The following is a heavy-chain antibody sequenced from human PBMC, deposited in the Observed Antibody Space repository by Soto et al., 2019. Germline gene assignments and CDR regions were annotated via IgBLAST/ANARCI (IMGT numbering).Heavy chain of an antibody. D-gene: IGHD3-22*01. CDR2: INAGNGNT. Sequence: QVQLVQSGAEVKKPGASVKVSCKASGYTFTSYAMHWVRQAPGQGLEWMGWINAGNGNTKYSQKFQGRVTITRDTSASKAYMELSSLRSEDTAVYYCARDRYYHDGSGLYWYFDLWGRGTLVTVSS. V-gene: IGHV1-3*01. J-gene: IGHJ2*01. CDR1: GYTFTSYA. CDR3: ARDRYYHDGSGLYWYFDL.